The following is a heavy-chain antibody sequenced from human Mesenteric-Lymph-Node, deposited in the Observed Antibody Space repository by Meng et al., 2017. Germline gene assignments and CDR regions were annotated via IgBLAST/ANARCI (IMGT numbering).Heavy chain of an antibody. CDR2: INHSGST. J-gene: IGHJ6*02. V-gene: IGHV4-34*01. CDR3: ARDDDLTMGREKYYGMDV. Sequence: SETLSLTCAVYGGSFSGYYWSWIRQPPGKGLEWIGEINHSGSTNYNPSLKSRVTISVDTSKNQFSLKLSSVTAADTAVYYCARDDDLTMGREKYYGMDVWGQGTTGTVSS. D-gene: IGHD3-10*01. CDR1: GGSFSGYY.